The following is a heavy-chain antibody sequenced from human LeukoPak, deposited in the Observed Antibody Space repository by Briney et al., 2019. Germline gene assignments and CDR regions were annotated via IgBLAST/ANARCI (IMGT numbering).Heavy chain of an antibody. CDR2: IYTSGST. Sequence: PSETLSLTCTVSGGSISSDSYYWSWIRQPAGKGLEWIGRIYTSGSTNYNPSLKSRVTMSVDTSKNQFSLKLSSVTAADTAVYYCARTVAETGGFYFDYWGQGTLVTVSS. D-gene: IGHD3-16*01. V-gene: IGHV4-61*02. J-gene: IGHJ4*02. CDR1: GGSISSDSYY. CDR3: ARTVAETGGFYFDY.